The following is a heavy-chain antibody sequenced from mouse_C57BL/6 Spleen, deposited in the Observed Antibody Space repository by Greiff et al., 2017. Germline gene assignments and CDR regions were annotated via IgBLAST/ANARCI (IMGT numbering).Heavy chain of an antibody. Sequence: EVQLQQSGPVLVKPGASVKMSCKASGYTFTDYYMNWVKQSPGKSLEWIGVINPYNGGTSSNQKFKGKATLTVDKSSSTAYMELNSLTSEDSAVYYCARDYYGSNWYFDVWGTGTTVTVSS. CDR1: GYTFTDYY. CDR3: ARDYYGSNWYFDV. D-gene: IGHD2-1*01. CDR2: INPYNGGT. V-gene: IGHV1-19*01. J-gene: IGHJ1*03.